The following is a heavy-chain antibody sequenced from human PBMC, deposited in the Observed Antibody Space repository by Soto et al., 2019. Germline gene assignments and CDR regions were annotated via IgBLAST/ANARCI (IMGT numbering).Heavy chain of an antibody. CDR1: GGSISGSY. D-gene: IGHD2-8*02. J-gene: IGHJ4*02. Sequence: PSETLSLTCSVSGGSISGSYWSWVRQSPGKGLEWLGYVYYTGSTNYSPSLRSRVSVSVDTSKNEFSLRLSSVTDADTAVYFCARSVAVTGAHIDYWGQGTQVTVSS. CDR2: VYYTGST. CDR3: ARSVAVTGAHIDY. V-gene: IGHV4-59*01.